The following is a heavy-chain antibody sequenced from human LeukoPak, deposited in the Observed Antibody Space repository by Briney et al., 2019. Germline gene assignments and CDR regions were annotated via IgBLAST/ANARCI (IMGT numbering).Heavy chain of an antibody. J-gene: IGHJ4*02. V-gene: IGHV1-69*05. D-gene: IGHD1-26*01. CDR3: ARDRGGEGIVGILDY. CDR1: GGTFSSYA. Sequence: SVKVSCKASGGTFSSYAISWVRQATGQGLEWMGGIIPIFGTANYAQKFQGRVTITTDESTSTAYMELSSLRSEDTAVYYCARDRGGEGIVGILDYWGQGTLVTVSS. CDR2: IIPIFGTA.